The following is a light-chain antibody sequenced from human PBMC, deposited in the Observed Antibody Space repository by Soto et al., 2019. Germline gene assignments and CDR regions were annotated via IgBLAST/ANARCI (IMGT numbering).Light chain of an antibody. Sequence: DIQITQSPSTLSSSVLDRFTITCRASQSISSWLAWYQQKPGKAPKLLIYDASSLESGVPSRFSGSGSATEFTLTISSLQPDDFATYYCQQYNNYWTFGQGTKV. J-gene: IGKJ1*01. CDR1: QSISSW. V-gene: IGKV1-5*01. CDR2: DAS. CDR3: QQYNNYWT.